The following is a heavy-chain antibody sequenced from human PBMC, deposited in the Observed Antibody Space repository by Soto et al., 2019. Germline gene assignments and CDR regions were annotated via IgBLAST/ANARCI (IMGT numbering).Heavy chain of an antibody. Sequence: PGGSLRLSCTASGFTFGDYAMSWFRQAPGKGLEWVGFISSKAYGGTTEYAASVKGRFTISRDDSKSIAYLQMNSLKTEDTAVHYCTRSTGDYIIDYWGQGTLVTVSS. CDR2: ISSKAYGGTT. CDR1: GFTFGDYA. CDR3: TRSTGDYIIDY. J-gene: IGHJ4*02. D-gene: IGHD4-17*01. V-gene: IGHV3-49*03.